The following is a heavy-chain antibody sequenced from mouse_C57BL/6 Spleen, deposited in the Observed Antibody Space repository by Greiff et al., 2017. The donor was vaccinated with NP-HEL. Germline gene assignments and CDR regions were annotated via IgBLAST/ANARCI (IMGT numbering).Heavy chain of an antibody. V-gene: IGHV5-17*01. CDR3: ARLTGTRNYAMDY. Sequence: DVMLVEPGGGLVKPGGSLKLSCAASGFTFSDYGMHWVRQAPEKGLEWVAYISSGSSTIYYADTVKGRFTISRDNAKNTLFLQMTSLRSEDTAMYYCARLTGTRNYAMDYWGQGTSVTVSS. D-gene: IGHD4-1*01. CDR2: ISSGSSTI. J-gene: IGHJ4*01. CDR1: GFTFSDYG.